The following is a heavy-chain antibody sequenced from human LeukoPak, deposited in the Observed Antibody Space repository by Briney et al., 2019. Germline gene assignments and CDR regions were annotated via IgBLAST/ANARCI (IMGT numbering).Heavy chain of an antibody. Sequence: PGGSLRLSCAASGFTFSTYFMHWVRQAPGKGLEWGAVIASDGSHTFYVESVKGRFTISRDNSKNTLYLQMNSLRAEDTAVYFCARERQDTIVHSGAFDIWGQGTMVTVSS. CDR3: ARERQDTIVHSGAFDI. D-gene: IGHD3-10*01. V-gene: IGHV3-30-3*01. J-gene: IGHJ3*02. CDR2: IASDGSHT. CDR1: GFTFSTYF.